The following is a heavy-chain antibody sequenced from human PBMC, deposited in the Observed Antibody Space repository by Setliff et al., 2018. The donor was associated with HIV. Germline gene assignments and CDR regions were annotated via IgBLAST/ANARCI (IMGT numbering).Heavy chain of an antibody. CDR3: AREIDYGDYFDY. CDR1: GASISSYY. D-gene: IGHD4-17*01. J-gene: IGHJ4*02. Sequence: SETLSLTCTVSGASISSYYWSWIRQPPGKGLEWIGSIYYSGNTNYNPSLKSRVTISIDTSKKQFSLKLTSVTAADTAVYYCAREIDYGDYFDYWGQGTLVTVSS. V-gene: IGHV4-59*01. CDR2: IYYSGNT.